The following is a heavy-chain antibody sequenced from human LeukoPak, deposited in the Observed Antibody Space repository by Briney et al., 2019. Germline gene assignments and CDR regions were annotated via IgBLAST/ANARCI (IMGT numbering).Heavy chain of an antibody. Sequence: PGGSLRLSCAASGFTFSSYSMNWVRQAPGKGLEWVSSISSSSSYIYYADSVKGRFTISRDNAKNSLYLQMNSLRAEGTAVYYCASAGYSSSWYWSWGQGTLVTVSS. CDR3: ASAGYSSSWYWS. D-gene: IGHD6-13*01. J-gene: IGHJ4*02. CDR2: ISSSSSYI. V-gene: IGHV3-21*01. CDR1: GFTFSSYS.